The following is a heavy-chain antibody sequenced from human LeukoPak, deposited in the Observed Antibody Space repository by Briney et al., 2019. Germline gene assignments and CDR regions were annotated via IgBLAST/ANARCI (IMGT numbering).Heavy chain of an antibody. CDR3: ARNGWGSGSYWFY. Sequence: SETLSLTCAVSGASLSGYYWSWLRQAPGKGLEWIGEISHSGSTNYNPSLKSRVTISAHTSKNQFSLKLSSVIGADTAVYFCARNGWGSGSYWFYWGQGTLVTVSA. CDR2: ISHSGST. J-gene: IGHJ4*02. D-gene: IGHD3-10*01. CDR1: GASLSGYY. V-gene: IGHV4-34*01.